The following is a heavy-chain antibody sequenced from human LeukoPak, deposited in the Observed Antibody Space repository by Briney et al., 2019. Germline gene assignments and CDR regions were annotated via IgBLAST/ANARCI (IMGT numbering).Heavy chain of an antibody. CDR3: AREANYYGSGSPTDY. Sequence: GGSLRLSCAASGFTFSSYSMNWVRQAPGKGLEWVSSISSSSSYIYYADSVKGRFTISRDNAKNSLYLQMNSLRAEDTAVYYCAREANYYGSGSPTDYWGQGTLVTVSS. CDR2: ISSSSSYI. CDR1: GFTFSSYS. V-gene: IGHV3-21*01. D-gene: IGHD3-10*01. J-gene: IGHJ4*02.